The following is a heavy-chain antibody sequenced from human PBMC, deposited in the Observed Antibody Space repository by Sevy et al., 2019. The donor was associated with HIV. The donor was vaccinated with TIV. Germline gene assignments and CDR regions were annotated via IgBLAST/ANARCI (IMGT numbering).Heavy chain of an antibody. J-gene: IGHJ4*02. CDR3: ARDKAAYYDSSGYYTLDY. V-gene: IGHV3-33*01. Sequence: GGSLRLSCAASGFTFSSYGMHWVRRAPGKGLEWVAVIWYDGSNKYYADSVKGRFTISRDNSKNTLYLQMNSLRAEDTAVYYCARDKAAYYDSSGYYTLDYWGQGTLVTVSS. CDR1: GFTFSSYG. CDR2: IWYDGSNK. D-gene: IGHD3-22*01.